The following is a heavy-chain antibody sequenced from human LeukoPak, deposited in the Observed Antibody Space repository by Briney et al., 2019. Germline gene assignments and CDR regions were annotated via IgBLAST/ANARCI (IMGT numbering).Heavy chain of an antibody. CDR1: GYTFTSYG. J-gene: IGHJ6*02. D-gene: IGHD2-15*01. V-gene: IGHV1-18*01. CDR3: ARDLGQQWWPTNYYYYYGMDV. CDR2: ISAYNGNT. Sequence: GASVKVSCKASGYTFTSYGISWVRQAPGQGLEWMGWISAYNGNTNYAQKLQGRVTMTRDTSTSTVYMELSSLRSEDTAVYYCARDLGQQWWPTNYYYYYGMDVWGQGTTVTVSS.